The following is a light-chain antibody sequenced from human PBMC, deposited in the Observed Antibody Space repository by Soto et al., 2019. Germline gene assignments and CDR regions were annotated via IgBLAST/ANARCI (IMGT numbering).Light chain of an antibody. Sequence: IQVTQSPSSLSSSVGDRVTITCRTSQGIRSALGWYQQKPGKVPKLLIYAASTLQSGVPSRFSGSGSGRDFTLTISSLQPEDFATYYCQQVNSYPITFGQGTRLEIK. V-gene: IGKV1-17*01. CDR1: QGIRSA. CDR3: QQVNSYPIT. J-gene: IGKJ5*01. CDR2: AAS.